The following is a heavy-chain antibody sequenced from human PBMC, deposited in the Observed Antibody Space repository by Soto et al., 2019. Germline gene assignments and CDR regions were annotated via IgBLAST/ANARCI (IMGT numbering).Heavy chain of an antibody. Sequence: SETLSLTCTVSGGSVSRGGYYWNWIRQPPGRRLEWVGCVYFSGSADYNPSLKSRVTISVETSKNHFSLKLSSVTAADTAVYYCARKGPRLEEGFDYWGQGTLVTVSS. D-gene: IGHD3-3*01. CDR2: VYFSGSA. J-gene: IGHJ4*02. CDR3: ARKGPRLEEGFDY. CDR1: GGSVSRGGYY. V-gene: IGHV4-61*03.